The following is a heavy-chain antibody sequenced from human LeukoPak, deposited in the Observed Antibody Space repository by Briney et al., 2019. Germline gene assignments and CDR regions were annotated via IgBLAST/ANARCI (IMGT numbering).Heavy chain of an antibody. J-gene: IGHJ4*02. CDR2: ISYDGSNK. V-gene: IGHV3-30-3*01. Sequence: GGSLRLSCAASGFTFSSYAMHWVRQAPGKGLEWVAVISYDGSNKYYADSVKGRFTISRDNSKNTLYLQMNSLRAEDTAVYYCASPHSDGSGRTLGYWGQGTLVTVSS. CDR3: ASPHSDGSGRTLGY. CDR1: GFTFSSYA. D-gene: IGHD3-10*01.